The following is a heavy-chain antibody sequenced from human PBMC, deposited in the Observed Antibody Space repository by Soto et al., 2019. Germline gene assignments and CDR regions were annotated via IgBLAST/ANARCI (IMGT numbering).Heavy chain of an antibody. Sequence: QVQLQESGPGLVKPSETLSLTCTVSGGSISSYYWSWIRQPPGKGLEWIGYIFYSGYTNYNPSXXXXXXXXXXXXXXXXXXXXXXXTAADTAVYYCARYQVATDAFDIWGQGTLVTVSS. CDR2: IFYSGYT. V-gene: IGHV4-59*01. CDR1: GGSISSYY. CDR3: ARYQVATDAFDI. J-gene: IGHJ3*02. D-gene: IGHD5-12*01.